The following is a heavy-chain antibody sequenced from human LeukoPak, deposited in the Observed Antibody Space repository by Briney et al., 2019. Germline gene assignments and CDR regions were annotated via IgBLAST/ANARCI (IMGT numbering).Heavy chain of an antibody. CDR1: GGTFSSYA. D-gene: IGHD3-22*01. J-gene: IGHJ3*02. CDR3: ARDREYYYDSSGYYNDAFDI. CDR2: IIPIFGIA. Sequence: GASVKVSCKASGGTFSSYAISWVRLAPGQGLEWMGRIIPIFGIANYAQKFQGRVTITADKSTSTAYMELSSLRSEDTAVYYCARDREYYYDSSGYYNDAFDIWGQGTMVTVSS. V-gene: IGHV1-69*04.